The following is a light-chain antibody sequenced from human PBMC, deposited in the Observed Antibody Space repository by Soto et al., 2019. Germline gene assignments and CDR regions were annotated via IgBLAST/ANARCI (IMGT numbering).Light chain of an antibody. CDR1: QSVSSTY. J-gene: IGKJ2*01. CDR2: GAS. Sequence: EIVLTQSPGTLSLSPGERVTLSCRASQSVSSTYLAWYQQTPGQAPRLLIYGASSRATGIPDRFSGSGSGTDFSLTISRLEPEDVAVYYCQQFGSSPLLTFGQGTKLEIK. CDR3: QQFGSSPLLT. V-gene: IGKV3-20*01.